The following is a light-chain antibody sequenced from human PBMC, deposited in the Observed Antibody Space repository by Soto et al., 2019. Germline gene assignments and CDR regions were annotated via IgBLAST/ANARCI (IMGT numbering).Light chain of an antibody. CDR2: AAS. J-gene: IGKJ1*01. CDR3: HQTYSGRS. V-gene: IGKV1-27*01. CDR1: QTISSW. Sequence: DIQMTQSPSTLSGSVGDRVTITCRASQTISSWLAWYQQKPGKAPKLLIYAASTLQSGVPSRFSGSGSGTDFTLAINNLHPEDFATYYCHQTYSGRSFGPGTKVDI.